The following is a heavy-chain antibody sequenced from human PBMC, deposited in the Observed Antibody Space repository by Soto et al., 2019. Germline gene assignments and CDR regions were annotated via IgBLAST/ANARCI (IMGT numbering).Heavy chain of an antibody. V-gene: IGHV1-18*01. Sequence: ASVKVSCKASGYTFTSYGISWVRQAPGQGLEWMGWISAYNGNTNYAQKLQGRVTMTTDTSTSTAYMELRSLRSDDTAVYYCARDEQLPNDYSKKYYYYGMDVWGQGTTVTVSS. CDR3: ARDEQLPNDYSKKYYYYGMDV. CDR1: GYTFTSYG. J-gene: IGHJ6*02. CDR2: ISAYNGNT. D-gene: IGHD2-2*01.